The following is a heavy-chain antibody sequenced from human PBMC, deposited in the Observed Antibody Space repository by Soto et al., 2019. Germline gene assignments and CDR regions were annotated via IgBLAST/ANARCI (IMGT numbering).Heavy chain of an antibody. D-gene: IGHD6-19*01. Sequence: NPSETLSLTCTVSGGSINSANYYWGWIRQPPGKGLEWIGNVYYRGTTYYNPSLKGRVTISVDTSKNQFSLKLSSVTAADSAVFFCVRHQRYSSGWYIDYWGQGTLVTVSS. CDR1: GGSINSANYY. V-gene: IGHV4-39*01. CDR2: VYYRGTT. J-gene: IGHJ4*02. CDR3: VRHQRYSSGWYIDY.